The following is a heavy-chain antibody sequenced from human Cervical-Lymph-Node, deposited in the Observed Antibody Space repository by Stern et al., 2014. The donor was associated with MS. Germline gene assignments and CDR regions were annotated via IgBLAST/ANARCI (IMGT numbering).Heavy chain of an antibody. V-gene: IGHV3-11*01. Sequence: VQLVESGGGLVKLGGALGLSCAAAGFTFSDYYMSWTRQAPGKGLEWVSYISSRGSTIYYADSVKGRFTISRDNAKNSLYLQMNSLRAEDTAVYYCARDRGGSYQYYYYYGMDVWGQGTTVTVSS. D-gene: IGHD1-26*01. CDR3: ARDRGGSYQYYYYYGMDV. CDR1: GFTFSDYY. CDR2: ISSRGSTI. J-gene: IGHJ6*02.